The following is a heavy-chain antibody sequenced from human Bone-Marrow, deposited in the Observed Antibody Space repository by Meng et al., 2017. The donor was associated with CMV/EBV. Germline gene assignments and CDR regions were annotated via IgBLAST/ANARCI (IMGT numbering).Heavy chain of an antibody. V-gene: IGHV4-39*07. J-gene: IGHJ4*02. CDR1: GGSISSSSYY. CDR3: ARVYYDILTGYYGADYFDY. CDR2: IYYSGST. D-gene: IGHD3-9*01. Sequence: SETLSLTCTVSGGSISSSSYYWGWIRQPPGKGLEWIGSIYYSGSTYYNPSLKSRVTISVDTSKNQFSLKLSSVTAADTAVYYCARVYYDILTGYYGADYFDYWGQGTLVTVSS.